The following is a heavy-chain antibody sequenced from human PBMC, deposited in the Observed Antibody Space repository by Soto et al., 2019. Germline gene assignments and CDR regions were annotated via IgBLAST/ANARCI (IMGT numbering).Heavy chain of an antibody. CDR3: AILPAAMQNAPSGMDV. Sequence: PGGSLRLSCAASGFTFSSYGMHWVRQAPGKGLEWVAVIWYDGSNKYYADSVKGRFTISRDNSKNTLYLQMNSLRAEDTAVYYCAILPAAMQNAPSGMDVWGQGTTVTVSS. CDR2: IWYDGSNK. D-gene: IGHD2-2*01. J-gene: IGHJ6*02. CDR1: GFTFSSYG. V-gene: IGHV3-33*01.